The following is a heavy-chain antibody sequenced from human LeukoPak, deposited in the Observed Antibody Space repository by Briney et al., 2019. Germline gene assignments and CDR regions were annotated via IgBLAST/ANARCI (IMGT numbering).Heavy chain of an antibody. D-gene: IGHD7-27*01. V-gene: IGHV3-30*04. CDR1: GFTFSSYA. Sequence: PGGSLRLSCAASGFTFSSYAMHWVRQAPGKGLEWVAVISYDGSNKYYADSVKGRFTISRDNAKNSLYLQMNSLRAEDTAVYYCARDRSWGRDWYFDLWGRGTLVTVSS. CDR2: ISYDGSNK. J-gene: IGHJ2*01. CDR3: ARDRSWGRDWYFDL.